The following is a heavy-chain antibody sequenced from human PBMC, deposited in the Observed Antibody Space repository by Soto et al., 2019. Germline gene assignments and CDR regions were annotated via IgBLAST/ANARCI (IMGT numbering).Heavy chain of an antibody. CDR3: ARDSPSVGAHPYYYYGMDV. Sequence: ASVKVSCKASGYTFTSYGISWVRQAPGQGLEWMGWISAYNGNTNYAQKLQGRVTMTTDTSTSTAYMELRSLRSDDTAVYYCARDSPSVGAHPYYYYGMDVWGQGTTVTVSS. D-gene: IGHD1-26*01. CDR2: ISAYNGNT. V-gene: IGHV1-18*01. J-gene: IGHJ6*02. CDR1: GYTFTSYG.